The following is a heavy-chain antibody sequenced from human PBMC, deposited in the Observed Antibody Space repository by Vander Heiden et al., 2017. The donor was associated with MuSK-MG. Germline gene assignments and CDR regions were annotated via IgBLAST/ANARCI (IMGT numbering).Heavy chain of an antibody. CDR1: GFTFADYG. Sequence: EVQLVESGGGVVRPGGSLRLSCAASGFTFADYGMSWVRQAPGKGLEWVSGINWNGGSTGYADSGKFRVTISRDNAKNSLYLQMISLRAEDTALYYCARSEGVRWGGDPVPFDLWGRGTLVTVSS. CDR2: INWNGGST. V-gene: IGHV3-20*04. J-gene: IGHJ2*01. CDR3: ARSEGVRWGGDPVPFDL. D-gene: IGHD3-10*01.